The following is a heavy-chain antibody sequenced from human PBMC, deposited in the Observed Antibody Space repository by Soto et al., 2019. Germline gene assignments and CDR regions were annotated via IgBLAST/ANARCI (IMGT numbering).Heavy chain of an antibody. CDR2: TYYSGST. CDR1: GGSISSYY. V-gene: IGHV4-59*01. CDR3: ARQQWGYGGGKRNYYYGMDV. D-gene: IGHD4-17*01. Sequence: SETLSLTCTLSGGSISSYYWSWIRQPPGKGLEWIGYTYYSGSTNYNPSLKSRVTISVDTSKSQFSLKLSSVTAPDTAVYYCARQQWGYGGGKRNYYYGMDVWGQGTTVTVSS. J-gene: IGHJ6*01.